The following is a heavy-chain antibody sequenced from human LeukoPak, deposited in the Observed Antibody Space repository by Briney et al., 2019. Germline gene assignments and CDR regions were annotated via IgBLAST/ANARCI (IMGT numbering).Heavy chain of an antibody. CDR3: ARDRISGGLEFDS. CDR2: IWNDGSKK. Sequence: GRSLRLSCAASKFSFSSYGMHWVRQAPGKGLEWVAVIWNDGSKKNYAESVKGRFTISRDNSKNTLYLQVNNLRAEDTAEYYCARDRISGGLEFDSWGQGTLVTVSS. CDR1: KFSFSSYG. V-gene: IGHV3-33*01. J-gene: IGHJ5*01. D-gene: IGHD2-15*01.